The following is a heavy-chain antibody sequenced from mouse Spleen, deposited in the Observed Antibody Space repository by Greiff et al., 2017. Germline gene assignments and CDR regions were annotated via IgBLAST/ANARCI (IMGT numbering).Heavy chain of an antibody. Sequence: ESGAELARPGASVKMSCKASGYTFTSYTMHWVKQRPGQGLEWIGYINPSSGYTKYNQKFKDKATLTADKSSSTAYMQLSSLTSEDSAVYYCARCSSGYSYAMDYWGQGTSVTVSS. CDR2: INPSSGYT. J-gene: IGHJ4*01. D-gene: IGHD3-1*01. CDR3: ARCSSGYSYAMDY. CDR1: GYTFTSYT. V-gene: IGHV1-4*01.